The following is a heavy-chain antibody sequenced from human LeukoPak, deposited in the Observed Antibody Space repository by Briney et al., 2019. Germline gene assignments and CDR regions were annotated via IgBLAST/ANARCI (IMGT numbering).Heavy chain of an antibody. CDR3: AKSGGVYQLLSHFDY. CDR1: GFTFSSYA. CDR2: ISGSGGST. V-gene: IGHV3-23*01. Sequence: GGSLRLSCAASGFTFSSYAMSWVRQAPGKGLEWVSAISGSGGSTYYADSVKGRFTISRDNSKNTLYLQMNSLRAEDTAVYYCAKSGGVYQLLSHFDYWGQGTLVTVSS. D-gene: IGHD2-2*01. J-gene: IGHJ4*02.